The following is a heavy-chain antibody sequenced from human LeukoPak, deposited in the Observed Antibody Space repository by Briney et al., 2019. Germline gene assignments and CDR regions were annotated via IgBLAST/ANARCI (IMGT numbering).Heavy chain of an antibody. CDR3: ARRPTGDPKFDY. V-gene: IGHV4-59*08. CDR1: GGSISNYF. Sequence: SETLSLTCSVSGGSISNYFWTWIRQPPGKGLEWIGYIYSSGSTYYNPSLKCRVTISVDTSKNRFSLKLSTVTAADTAVYYCARRPTGDPKFDYWGQGTLVTVSS. D-gene: IGHD7-27*01. CDR2: IYSSGST. J-gene: IGHJ4*02.